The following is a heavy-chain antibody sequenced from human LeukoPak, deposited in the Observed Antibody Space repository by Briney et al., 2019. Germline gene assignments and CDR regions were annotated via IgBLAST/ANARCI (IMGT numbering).Heavy chain of an antibody. CDR1: GFTFSDYY. CDR3: ARAESLHRWSGEWDYYYYMDV. D-gene: IGHD3-10*01. V-gene: IGHV3-11*04. CDR2: ISSSGITR. J-gene: IGHJ6*03. Sequence: PGGSLRLSCAASGFTFSDYYMSWIRQAPGKGLEWVSYISSSGITRYYADSVKGRFTMSRDNAKNSVHLQMSSLRAEDTAVYYCARAESLHRWSGEWDYYYYMDVWGKGTTVTVSS.